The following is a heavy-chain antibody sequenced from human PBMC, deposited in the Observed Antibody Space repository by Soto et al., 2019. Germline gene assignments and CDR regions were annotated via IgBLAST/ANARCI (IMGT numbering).Heavy chain of an antibody. V-gene: IGHV1-3*01. CDR2: INAGNGNT. Sequence: ASVKVSCKASGYTFTSYAMHWVRQAPGQRLEWMGWINAGNGNTKYSQKFQGRVTITRDTSASTAYMDLSSLKSEDTAAYYCATALIVVLPAAMLNYYYGMDVWGQGTTVTVSS. CDR1: GYTFTSYA. CDR3: ATALIVVLPAAMLNYYYGMDV. J-gene: IGHJ6*02. D-gene: IGHD2-2*01.